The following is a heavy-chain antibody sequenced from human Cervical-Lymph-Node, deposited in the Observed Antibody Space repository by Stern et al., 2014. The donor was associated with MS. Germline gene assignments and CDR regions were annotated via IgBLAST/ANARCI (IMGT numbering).Heavy chain of an antibody. D-gene: IGHD3-10*01. CDR2: INPNTGET. CDR1: GYNFIAYN. V-gene: IGHV1-2*06. Sequence: QVQLMQSGAEVKKPGASVKVSCKASGYNFIAYNLHWVRQAPGQGLEWMGRINPNTGETTYAQKVQGRVTMTRDTSISTAYMDLNRLTSDATAVYYCARDQGAVRGVWYYYAMDVWGQGTTVTVSS. CDR3: ARDQGAVRGVWYYYAMDV. J-gene: IGHJ6*02.